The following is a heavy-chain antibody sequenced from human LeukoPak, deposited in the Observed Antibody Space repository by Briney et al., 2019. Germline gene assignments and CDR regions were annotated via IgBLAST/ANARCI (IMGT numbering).Heavy chain of an antibody. CDR1: YY. CDR3: ARDSAYCSGGSCYYFDY. D-gene: IGHD2-15*01. CDR2: INHSGST. Sequence: YYWSWIRQPPGKGLEWIGEINHSGSTNYNPSLKSRVTISVDTSKNQFSLKLSSVTAADTAVYYCARDSAYCSGGSCYYFDYWGQGTLVTVSS. J-gene: IGHJ4*02. V-gene: IGHV4-34*01.